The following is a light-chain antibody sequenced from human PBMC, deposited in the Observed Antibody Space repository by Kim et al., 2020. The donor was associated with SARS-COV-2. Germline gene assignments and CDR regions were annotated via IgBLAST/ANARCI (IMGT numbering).Light chain of an antibody. CDR3: NSRESSANHWM. V-gene: IGLV3-19*01. J-gene: IGLJ3*02. CDR1: SLRSYY. Sequence: LGQTVRTTCQGDSLRSYYASWYQQKPGQAPVLVFYGKNNRPSGIPDRFSGSYSENTASLTITAAQAEDEADYYCNSRESSANHWMFGGGTKLTVL. CDR2: GKN.